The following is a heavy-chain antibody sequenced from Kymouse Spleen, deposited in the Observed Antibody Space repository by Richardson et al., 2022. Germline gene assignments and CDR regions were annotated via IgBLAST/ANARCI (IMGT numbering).Heavy chain of an antibody. J-gene: IGHJ5*02. Sequence: QVQLQESGPGLVKPSGTLSLTCAVSGGSISSSNWWSWVRQPPGKGLEWIGEIYHSGSTNYNPSLKSRVTISVDKSKNQFSLKLSSVTAADTAVYYCAAVPDYYGSGSYGDWFDPWGQGTLVTVSS. V-gene: IGHV4-4*02. CDR2: IYHSGST. CDR1: GGSISSSNW. CDR3: AAVPDYYGSGSYGDWFDP. D-gene: IGHD3-10*01.